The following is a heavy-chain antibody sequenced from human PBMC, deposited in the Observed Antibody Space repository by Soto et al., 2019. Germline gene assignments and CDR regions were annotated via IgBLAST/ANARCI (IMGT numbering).Heavy chain of an antibody. J-gene: IGHJ6*03. V-gene: IGHV4-34*01. CDR1: GGSFSGYQ. CDR2: INDSGNI. Sequence: QVQLQQWGAGLLKPSETLSLTCAVYGGSFSGYQWSWIRQTPGKGLEWIGEINDSGNINYNPSLKSRVTILRVTPKKQISLKLSSVTAADSAVYYCARGLILWFGELSRRGGYYYYMDVWGKGTTVTVSS. D-gene: IGHD3-10*01. CDR3: ARGLILWFGELSRRGGYYYYMDV.